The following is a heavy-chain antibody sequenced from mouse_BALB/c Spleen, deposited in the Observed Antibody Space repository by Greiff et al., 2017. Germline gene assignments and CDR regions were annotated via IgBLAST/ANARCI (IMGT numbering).Heavy chain of an antibody. Sequence: EVQLVESGGGLVQPKGSLKLSCAASGFTFNTYAMNWVRQAPGKGLEWVARIRSKSNNYATYYADSVKDRFTISRDDSQSMLYLQMNNLKTEDTAMYYCVRENGSSSHSFAYWGQGTLVTVSA. V-gene: IGHV10-1*02. CDR2: IRSKSNNYAT. CDR3: VRENGSSSHSFAY. CDR1: GFTFNTYA. J-gene: IGHJ3*01. D-gene: IGHD1-1*01.